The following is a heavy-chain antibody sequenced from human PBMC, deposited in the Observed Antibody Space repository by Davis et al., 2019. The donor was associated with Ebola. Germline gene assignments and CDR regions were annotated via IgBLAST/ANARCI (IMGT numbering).Heavy chain of an antibody. V-gene: IGHV4-39*02. CDR2: VYYTGTT. CDR1: GGSISSSSYF. J-gene: IGHJ4*02. Sequence: MPSETLSLTCTVSGGSISSSSYFWGWIRQPPGKGLEWIANVYYTGTTYYNPSLKSRVTISVDTSKNQFSLRLNSVTAADTAVYYCARDLRAGWGQGTLVTVSS. CDR3: ARDLRAG.